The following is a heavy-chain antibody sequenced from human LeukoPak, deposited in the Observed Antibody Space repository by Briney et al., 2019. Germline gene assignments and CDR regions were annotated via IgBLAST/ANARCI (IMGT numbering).Heavy chain of an antibody. Sequence: GGSLRLSCAASGFTVSSNCMCWVRQAPGKGLEWVSLIYSGGSTTHADSVKGRFTISRDNSNNTLYLQMNSLRAEDTAVYYCARGATVTTSWLDYWGQGTLVTVSS. J-gene: IGHJ4*02. CDR2: IYSGGST. V-gene: IGHV3-66*01. CDR3: ARGATVTTSWLDY. CDR1: GFTVSSNC. D-gene: IGHD4-17*01.